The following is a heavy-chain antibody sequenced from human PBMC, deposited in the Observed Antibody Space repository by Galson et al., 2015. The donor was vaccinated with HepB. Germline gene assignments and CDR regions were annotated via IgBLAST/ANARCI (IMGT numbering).Heavy chain of an antibody. CDR2: ISSSGSTI. Sequence: SLRLSCAASGFTFSSYEMNWVRQAPGKGLEWVSYISSSGSTIYYADSVKGRFTISRDNAKNSPYLQMNSLRAEDTAVYYCARISIAARPWFDYWGQGTLVTVSS. D-gene: IGHD6-6*01. CDR3: ARISIAARPWFDY. CDR1: GFTFSSYE. V-gene: IGHV3-48*03. J-gene: IGHJ4*02.